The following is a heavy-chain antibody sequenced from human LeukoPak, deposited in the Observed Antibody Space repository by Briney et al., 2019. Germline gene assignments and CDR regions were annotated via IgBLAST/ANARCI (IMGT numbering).Heavy chain of an antibody. D-gene: IGHD6-19*01. CDR1: GYSFTNLD. CDR3: ARGPQWRGDYYYMDV. Sequence: ASVKVSCKASGYSFTNLDVDWVRQATGQGLEWMGWMNPNSGNKGYAQKFQGRVTMTMNTSITTAYMELSSLRSEDTAVYYCARGPQWRGDYYYMDVWGRGTTVTVPS. CDR2: MNPNSGNK. J-gene: IGHJ6*03. V-gene: IGHV1-8*01.